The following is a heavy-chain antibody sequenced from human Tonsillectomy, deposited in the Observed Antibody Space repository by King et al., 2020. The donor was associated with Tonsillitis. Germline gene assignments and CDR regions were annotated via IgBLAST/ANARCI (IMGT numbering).Heavy chain of an antibody. CDR3: AKESGAIYYPLGLNAMDV. V-gene: IGHV3-23*04. Sequence: VQLVESGGGLVQPGGSLRLSCAASGLTFSSYALSWVRQAPGKGLEWVSTSWGSGGNTYYADSVKGRFTISRDNPKNTLYLQMNSLRAEDTAVYYCAKESGAIYYPLGLNAMDVWGQGTTVTVSS. CDR2: SWGSGGNT. J-gene: IGHJ6*02. D-gene: IGHD1-26*01. CDR1: GLTFSSYA.